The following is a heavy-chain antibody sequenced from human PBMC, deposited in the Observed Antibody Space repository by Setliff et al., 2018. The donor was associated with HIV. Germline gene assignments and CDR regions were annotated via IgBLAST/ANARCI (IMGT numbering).Heavy chain of an antibody. D-gene: IGHD3-16*01. Sequence: ASVKVSCKASGYTFTSYYLHWLRQAPGQGLEWMGIINPGDGSTIYAQKFQGRVTMTRDTSTSTLYMELSSLRSEDTAVYYCARDATYDYVWGTSSLVLDYWGQGTLVTVSS. CDR3: ARDATYDYVWGTSSLVLDY. J-gene: IGHJ4*02. CDR1: GYTFTSYY. CDR2: INPGDGST. V-gene: IGHV1-46*01.